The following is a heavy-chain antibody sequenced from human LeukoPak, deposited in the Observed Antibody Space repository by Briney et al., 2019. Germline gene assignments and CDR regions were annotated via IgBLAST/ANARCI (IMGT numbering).Heavy chain of an antibody. D-gene: IGHD6-6*01. V-gene: IGHV3-7*03. CDR3: ARSSYCSSASG. J-gene: IGHJ3*01. CDR1: GFTFSGFW. CDR2: INSDGSEG. Sequence: PGGSLRLSCAVSGFTFSGFWMSWSRQAPGKGLEWVASINSDGSEGYYADVVKGRFTISRDNAKNSLYLQINSLRAEDTAVYYCARSSYCSSASGWGQGKMVTVSS.